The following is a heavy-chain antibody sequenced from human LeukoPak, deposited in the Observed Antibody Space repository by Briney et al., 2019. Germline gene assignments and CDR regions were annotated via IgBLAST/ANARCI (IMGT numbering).Heavy chain of an antibody. CDR1: GFTFSSYW. CDR3: ARGPTRANSSDY. D-gene: IGHD2/OR15-2a*01. CDR2: IKQDGSEK. J-gene: IGHJ4*02. V-gene: IGHV3-7*01. Sequence: GGSLRLSCAVSGFTFSSYWMSWVRQAPGKGLEWVANIKQDGSEKYYVDSVKGRFTISRDNAKNSLYLQMNSLRTEDTAMYYCARGPTRANSSDYWGQGTLVTVSS.